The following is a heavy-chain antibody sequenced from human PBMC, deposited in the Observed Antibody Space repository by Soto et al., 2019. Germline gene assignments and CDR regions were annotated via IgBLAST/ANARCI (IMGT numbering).Heavy chain of an antibody. Sequence: QVQLVQSGAEVKKPGSSVKVSCKASGGTFSSYAISWVRQAPGQGLEWMGGIIPIFGTANYAQKFQGRVTITADESTSTAYRELSSLRSEDTAVYYCARGASIVFVPAASPNWFDPWGQGTLVTVSS. CDR3: ARGASIVFVPAASPNWFDP. CDR2: IIPIFGTA. J-gene: IGHJ5*02. D-gene: IGHD2-2*01. CDR1: GGTFSSYA. V-gene: IGHV1-69*12.